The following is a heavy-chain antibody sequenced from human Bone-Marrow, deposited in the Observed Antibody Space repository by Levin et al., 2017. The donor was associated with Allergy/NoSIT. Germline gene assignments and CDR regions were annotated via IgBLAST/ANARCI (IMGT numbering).Heavy chain of an antibody. CDR2: IYSGGST. CDR3: ARKTDTFMVTGDF. Sequence: ETLSLTCAASGFIVSNNQMTWVRQAPGKGPEWVSIIYSGGSTYYADSVKGRFTISRDSSKNTLYLQMNSLRAEDTAVYYCARKTDTFMVTGDFWGQGTLVTVSS. J-gene: IGHJ4*02. CDR1: GFIVSNNQ. D-gene: IGHD5-18*01. V-gene: IGHV3-66*01.